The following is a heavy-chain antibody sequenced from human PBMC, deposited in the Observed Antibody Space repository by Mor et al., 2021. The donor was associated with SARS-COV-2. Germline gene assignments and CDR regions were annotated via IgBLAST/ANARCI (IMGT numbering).Heavy chain of an antibody. CDR3: ASAGVVAATPGVYYFDY. V-gene: IGHV1-69*01. D-gene: IGHD2-15*01. J-gene: IGHJ4*02. Sequence: NYAKKFKGRVTITADESTSTAYMELSSLRSEDTAEYFCASAGVVAATPGVYYFDYWGQGTLVTVSS.